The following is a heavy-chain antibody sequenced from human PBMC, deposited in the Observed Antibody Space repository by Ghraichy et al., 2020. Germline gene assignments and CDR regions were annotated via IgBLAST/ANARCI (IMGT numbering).Heavy chain of an antibody. CDR3: AKLDRYDSSGYYLNYFDY. J-gene: IGHJ4*02. CDR1: GFTFSSYA. CDR2: ISGSGGST. V-gene: IGHV3-23*01. D-gene: IGHD3-22*01. Sequence: GGSLRLSCAASGFTFSSYAMSWVRQAPGKGLEWVSAISGSGGSTYYADSVKGRFTISRDNSKNTLYLQMNSLRAEDTAVYYCAKLDRYDSSGYYLNYFDYWGQGTLVTVSS.